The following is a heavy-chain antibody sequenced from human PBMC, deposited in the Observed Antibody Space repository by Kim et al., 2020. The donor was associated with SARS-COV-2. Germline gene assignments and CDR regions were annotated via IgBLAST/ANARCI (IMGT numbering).Heavy chain of an antibody. CDR1: GGTFSSYA. D-gene: IGHD6-13*01. V-gene: IGHV1-69*13. CDR3: ARENSSPNWFDP. Sequence: SVKVSCKASGGTFSSYAISWVRQAPGQGLEWMGGIIPIFGTANYAQKFQGRVTITADESTSTAYMELSSLRSEDTAVYYCARENSSPNWFDPWGQGTLVTVSS. CDR2: IIPIFGTA. J-gene: IGHJ5*02.